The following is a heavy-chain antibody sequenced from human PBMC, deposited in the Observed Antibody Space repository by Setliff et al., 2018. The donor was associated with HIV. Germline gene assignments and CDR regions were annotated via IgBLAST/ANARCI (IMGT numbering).Heavy chain of an antibody. CDR3: ATDGGLWFGRHSYLQN. J-gene: IGHJ1*01. CDR1: GASISSDT. D-gene: IGHD3-10*01. V-gene: IGHV4-59*12. Sequence: SETLSLTCIVSGASISSDTWSWIRQPPGKGLQWIGFIYNSEMINYNPSLKSRVSMSLDTSKNQFSLKVNSVTAADTAVYYCATDGGLWFGRHSYLQNWGQGTLVTVSS. CDR2: IYNSEMI.